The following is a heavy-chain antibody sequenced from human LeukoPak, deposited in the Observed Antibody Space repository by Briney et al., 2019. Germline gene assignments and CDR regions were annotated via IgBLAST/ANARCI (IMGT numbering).Heavy chain of an antibody. V-gene: IGHV4-4*02. CDR3: ACNRRYYYDSSGVNFDY. D-gene: IGHD3-22*01. CDR1: GGSISSSNW. Sequence: SETLSLTCAVSGGSISSSNWWSWVRQPPGKGLEWIGEIYHSGSTNYNPSLKSRVTISVDKSKNQFSLKLSSVTAADTAVYYCACNRRYYYDSSGVNFDYWGQGTLVTVSS. CDR2: IYHSGST. J-gene: IGHJ4*02.